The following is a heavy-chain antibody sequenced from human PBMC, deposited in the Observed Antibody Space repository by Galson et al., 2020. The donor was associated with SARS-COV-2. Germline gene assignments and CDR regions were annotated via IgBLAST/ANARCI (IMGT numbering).Heavy chain of an antibody. Sequence: GGSLRLSCTASGLIFSDYYMTWIRQAPWKGLEWISYISPSSDYTNYADSVRGRFTISRDNTKTSLFLHMDSLRAEDTAVYYCAGSHRNFWYNFDNWGPGALVTVSS. V-gene: IGHV3-11*03. J-gene: IGHJ4*02. D-gene: IGHD6-13*01. CDR2: ISPSSDYT. CDR1: GLIFSDYY. CDR3: AGSHRNFWYNFDN.